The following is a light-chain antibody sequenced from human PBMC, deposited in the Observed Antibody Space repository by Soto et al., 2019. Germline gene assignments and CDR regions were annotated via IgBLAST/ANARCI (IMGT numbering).Light chain of an antibody. CDR2: DVS. CDR3: SSYTGSSTYVV. Sequence: QSALTQPASVSGSPGQSTTISCTGTSIEVGGFNYVSWYQQHPGKAPKLMIYDVSNRPPGVSNRFSGSKSANTASLTISGLQAEDEADDYCSSYTGSSTYVVFGGGTKVTVL. V-gene: IGLV2-14*01. CDR1: SIEVGGFNY. J-gene: IGLJ2*01.